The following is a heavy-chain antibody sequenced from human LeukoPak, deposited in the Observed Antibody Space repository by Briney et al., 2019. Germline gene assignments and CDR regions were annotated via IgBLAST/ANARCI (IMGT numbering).Heavy chain of an antibody. J-gene: IGHJ4*02. Sequence: ASVKVSCKASGYTFTSYGISWVRQAPGQGLEWMGWISAYNGNTNYAQKLQGRVTMTTDTSTSTAYMELRSLRSDDTAVYYCARASSPPNDYGDPYYFDYWGQGTLVTVSS. CDR3: ARASSPPNDYGDPYYFDY. CDR1: GYTFTSYG. D-gene: IGHD4-17*01. V-gene: IGHV1-18*01. CDR2: ISAYNGNT.